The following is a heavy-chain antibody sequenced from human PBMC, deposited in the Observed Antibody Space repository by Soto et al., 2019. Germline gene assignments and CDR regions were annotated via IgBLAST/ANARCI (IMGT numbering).Heavy chain of an antibody. CDR3: ARSSHLGGLSLGY. CDR1: GGSISRYYYY. D-gene: IGHD3-16*02. V-gene: IGHV4-31*03. J-gene: IGHJ4*02. Sequence: PSDTLCLTCTVSGGSISRYYYYWSWIRQHPGKGLEWVGYISYLGRTYYNPSLKSRVSISIDTSKNQFTLKLNSVTAADTAVYSCARSSHLGGLSLGYWGQGTLVTVPS. CDR2: ISYLGRT.